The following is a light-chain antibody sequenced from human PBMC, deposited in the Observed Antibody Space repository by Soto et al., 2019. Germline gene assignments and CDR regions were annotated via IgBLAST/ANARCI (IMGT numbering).Light chain of an antibody. Sequence: EIVLTQSPATLSLSPGERATLSCRASQSVSSYLSWYQQKPGQAPRLLIYGVSARATGIPARFSGSGFGTEFTLTISSLQSEDFAVYYCQQYNDWPSHITFGPGTKVDIK. CDR3: QQYNDWPSHIT. V-gene: IGKV3-15*01. CDR2: GVS. J-gene: IGKJ3*01. CDR1: QSVSSY.